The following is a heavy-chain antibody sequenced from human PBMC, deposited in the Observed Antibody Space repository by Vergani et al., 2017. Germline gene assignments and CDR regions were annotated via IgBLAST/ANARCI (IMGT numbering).Heavy chain of an antibody. CDR1: GFTLGDYA. Sequence: EVHLVESGGGLVQPGRSLRLSCSGSGFTLGDYAMTWVRQAPGKGLEWVAFIRNKAYGGTTEYAASVKGRFTISRDDSKRLAYLQLSGLKTEDTAVYFCSRGRGYSFGYSDYWGQGTLVTVSS. CDR2: IRNKAYGGTT. V-gene: IGHV3-49*04. D-gene: IGHD5-18*01. CDR3: SRGRGYSFGYSDY. J-gene: IGHJ4*02.